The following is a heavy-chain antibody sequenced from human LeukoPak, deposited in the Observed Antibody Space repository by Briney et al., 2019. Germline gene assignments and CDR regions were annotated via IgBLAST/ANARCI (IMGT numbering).Heavy chain of an antibody. CDR2: ISCSSSYK. CDR1: GFTFSSYS. Sequence: GGSLRLSCAASGFTFSSYSMNWVRQAPGKGLEWVSAISCSSSYKYYADSVKGRFTISRDNAKNSLYLQMNSLRAEDTAVYYCARAEAAVPTMIPRSWGQGTLVTVSS. V-gene: IGHV3-21*01. CDR3: ARAEAAVPTMIPRS. D-gene: IGHD3-22*01. J-gene: IGHJ5*02.